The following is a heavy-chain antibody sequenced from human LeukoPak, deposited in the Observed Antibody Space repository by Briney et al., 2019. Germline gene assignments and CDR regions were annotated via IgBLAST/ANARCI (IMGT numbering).Heavy chain of an antibody. D-gene: IGHD4-23*01. V-gene: IGHV3-7*01. Sequence: GGSLRLSCAASGFTFSSYWMMWLRQAPGKGLEWVANIRQDGSEKNYVDSVKGRFTISRDNAKISLYLQMNSLRAEDTAVYYCATDRKVETWDPRFDYWGQGTLVTVSS. CDR2: IRQDGSEK. CDR3: ATDRKVETWDPRFDY. CDR1: GFTFSSYW. J-gene: IGHJ4*02.